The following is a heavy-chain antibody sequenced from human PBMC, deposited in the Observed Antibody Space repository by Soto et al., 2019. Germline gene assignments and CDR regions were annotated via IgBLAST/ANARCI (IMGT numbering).Heavy chain of an antibody. J-gene: IGHJ5*02. CDR3: ARGTPYHRNDDWFDT. Sequence: LSLTCTVSGGSISDYYWNWIRQPPGKGLEWIGFIHYTGNTNYNPSLKSRVAISVDTSKNQFSVKLTSVTAADTAVYYCARGTPYHRNDDWFDTWGQGTLVTVSS. CDR1: GGSISDYY. CDR2: IHYTGNT. V-gene: IGHV4-59*01.